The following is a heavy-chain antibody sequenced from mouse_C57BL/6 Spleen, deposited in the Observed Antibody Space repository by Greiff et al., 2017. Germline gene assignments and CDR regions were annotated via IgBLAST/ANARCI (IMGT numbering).Heavy chain of an antibody. CDR2: IWTGGGT. J-gene: IGHJ2*01. CDR1: GFSLTSYA. Sequence: VMLVESGPGLVAPSQSLSITCTVSGFSLTSYAISWVRQPPGKGLEWLGVIWTGGGTNYNSALKSRLSISKDNSKSQVFLKMNSLQTDDTARYYCARNRYGSSPYFDYWGQGTTLTVSS. CDR3: ARNRYGSSPYFDY. V-gene: IGHV2-9-1*01. D-gene: IGHD1-1*01.